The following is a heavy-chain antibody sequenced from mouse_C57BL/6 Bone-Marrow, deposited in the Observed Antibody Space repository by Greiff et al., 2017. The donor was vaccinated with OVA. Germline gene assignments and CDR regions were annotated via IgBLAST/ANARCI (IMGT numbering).Heavy chain of an antibody. J-gene: IGHJ3*01. CDR3: ARSGCSSLAY. D-gene: IGHD3-1*01. V-gene: IGHV1-59*01. CDR2: IDPSDSYT. Sequence: QVQLQQPGAELVRPGTSVKLSCKASGYTFTSYWMHWVKQRPGQGLEWIGVIDPSDSYTNYNQKFKGKATLTVDTSSSTSYMQLSSLTSEDSAVYYCARSGCSSLAYWGQGTLVTVSA. CDR1: GYTFTSYW.